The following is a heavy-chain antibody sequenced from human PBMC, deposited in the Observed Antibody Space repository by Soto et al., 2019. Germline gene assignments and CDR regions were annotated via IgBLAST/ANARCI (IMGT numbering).Heavy chain of an antibody. J-gene: IGHJ4*02. CDR3: ARVFGGYSYGSVLPHFDY. V-gene: IGHV3-11*06. CDR1: GFTFSDYY. D-gene: IGHD5-18*01. Sequence: PGGSLRLSCAASGFTFSDYYMSWIRQAPGKGLEWVSYISGSSSYTNYADSVKGRFTISRDNAKNSLYLQMNSLRAEDTAVYYCARVFGGYSYGSVLPHFDYWGQGTLVTVSS. CDR2: ISGSSSYT.